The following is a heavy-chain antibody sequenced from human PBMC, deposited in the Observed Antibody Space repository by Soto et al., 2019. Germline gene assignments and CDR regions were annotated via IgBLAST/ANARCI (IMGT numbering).Heavy chain of an antibody. Sequence: PGGSLRLSCAASGFTFSSYGMHWVRQAPGKGLEWVAVISYDGSNKYYADSVKGRFTISRDNSKNTLYLQMNSLRAEDTAVYYCAKGGYSYGPLDYWGQGTLVTVSS. CDR2: ISYDGSNK. D-gene: IGHD5-18*01. J-gene: IGHJ4*02. CDR3: AKGGYSYGPLDY. CDR1: GFTFSSYG. V-gene: IGHV3-30*18.